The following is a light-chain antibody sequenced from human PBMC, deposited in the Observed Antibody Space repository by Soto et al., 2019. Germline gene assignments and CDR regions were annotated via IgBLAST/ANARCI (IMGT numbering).Light chain of an antibody. V-gene: IGKV3-11*01. CDR2: DAS. Sequence: EFVLTQSPATLSLSPGERATLSCRASQSVGSYLVWYQHKPGQAPRLLIYDASNRATGIPARFSGSGSGTDFTLTISRLEPEDFAVYFCQQRSDWPITCGQGTRLDMK. J-gene: IGKJ5*01. CDR3: QQRSDWPIT. CDR1: QSVGSY.